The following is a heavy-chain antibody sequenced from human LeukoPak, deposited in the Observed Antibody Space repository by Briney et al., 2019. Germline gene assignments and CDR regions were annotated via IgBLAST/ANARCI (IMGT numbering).Heavy chain of an antibody. CDR1: GFTLSSYA. D-gene: IGHD1-1*01. V-gene: IGHV3-64*01. Sequence: GGCLRLSCVASGFTLSSYAMHWVRQAPGKGLEYVSGISSNGGSTYYANSVKDRFNISRDNSKNTLYLQMGSLRAEDTAVYHFARAGRNDASLGMDVWGQGTTVTVSS. CDR3: ARAGRNDASLGMDV. CDR2: ISSNGGST. J-gene: IGHJ6*02.